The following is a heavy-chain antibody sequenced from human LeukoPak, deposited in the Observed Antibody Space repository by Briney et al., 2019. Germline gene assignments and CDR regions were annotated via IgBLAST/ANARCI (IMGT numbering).Heavy chain of an antibody. D-gene: IGHD3-3*01. Sequence: GGPLRLSCAASGFTFSSYAMHWVRQAPGKGLEWVAVISYDGSNKYYADSVKGRITNSRDNSKNTLYLQMNSLRAEDTAVYYCARDYYDFWSGYREKSNWFDPWGQGTLVTVSS. J-gene: IGHJ5*02. CDR3: ARDYYDFWSGYREKSNWFDP. CDR1: GFTFSSYA. CDR2: ISYDGSNK. V-gene: IGHV3-30*01.